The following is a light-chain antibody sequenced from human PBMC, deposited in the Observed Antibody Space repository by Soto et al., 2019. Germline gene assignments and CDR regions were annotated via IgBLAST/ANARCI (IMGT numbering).Light chain of an antibody. V-gene: IGKV1-5*03. Sequence: DIQITQSRSTLSASIGDRVTXXXRASQTISDWLARHQQKPGKAPXXLIYKASSLESGVPSRFSGSGSGTEFTLTISSMQPDDFATDYCLQYETHWTFGQGTKVDIK. CDR1: QTISDW. CDR3: LQYETHWT. J-gene: IGKJ1*01. CDR2: KAS.